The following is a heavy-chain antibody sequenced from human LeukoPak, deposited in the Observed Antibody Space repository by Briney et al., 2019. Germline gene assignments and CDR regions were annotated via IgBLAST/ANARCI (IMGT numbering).Heavy chain of an antibody. D-gene: IGHD1-26*01. J-gene: IGHJ4*02. CDR3: AKSGGYGLIDY. CDR1: GASISGSGYY. Sequence: PSETLSLTCAVSGASISGSGYYWGWIRQPPGKGLEWIGNIYYSGSTYYNASLQSRVTISIDMSENEFSLRLNSVTAADTAMYYCAKSGGYGLIDYWGQGTLVTVSS. V-gene: IGHV4-39*01. CDR2: IYYSGST.